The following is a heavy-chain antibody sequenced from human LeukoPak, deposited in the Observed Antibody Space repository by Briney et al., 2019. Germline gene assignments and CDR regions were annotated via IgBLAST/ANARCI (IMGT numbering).Heavy chain of an antibody. CDR2: ISSSGTFF. CDR1: GFTLSTFP. V-gene: IGHV3-21*01. D-gene: IGHD3-10*01. J-gene: IGHJ3*02. Sequence: GRSLRLSCAASGFTLSTFPMNWVRQAPGKGLQWVSSISSSGTFFYYADSVKGRFTISRDIAKNSVFLQMDSRRAEDTAVYYCARVDSRGGAFDIWGQGAMVTISS. CDR3: ARVDSRGGAFDI.